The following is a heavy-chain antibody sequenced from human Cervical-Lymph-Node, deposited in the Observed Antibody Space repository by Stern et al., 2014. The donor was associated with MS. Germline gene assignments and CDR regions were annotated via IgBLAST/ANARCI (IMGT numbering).Heavy chain of an antibody. J-gene: IGHJ6*02. D-gene: IGHD5-12*01. CDR1: GFTVSSSY. CDR2: IYSGGNT. CDR3: ARDVSGYDNYYYYYGMDV. V-gene: IGHV3-53*04. Sequence: EVQLLESGGGLVQPGGSLGLSCAASGFTVSSSYMSWVRQAPGKGLEWVSVIYSGGNTYYADSVKGRFTISRHNSENTLYLQMNSLRPEDTAVYYCARDVSGYDNYYYYYGMDVWGQGTTVTVSS.